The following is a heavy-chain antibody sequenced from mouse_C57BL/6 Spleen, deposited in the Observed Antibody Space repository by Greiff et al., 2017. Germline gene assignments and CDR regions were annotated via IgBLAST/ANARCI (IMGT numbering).Heavy chain of an antibody. CDR1: GYAFSSSW. Sequence: VQLQQSGPELVKPGASVKISCKASGYAFSSSWMNWVKQRPGKGLEWIGRIYPGDGDTNYNGKFKGKATLTADKSSSTAYMQLSSLTSEDSAVYFCAKGYYGGLYAMDYWGQGTSVTVSS. D-gene: IGHD1-1*01. CDR2: IYPGDGDT. CDR3: AKGYYGGLYAMDY. V-gene: IGHV1-82*01. J-gene: IGHJ4*01.